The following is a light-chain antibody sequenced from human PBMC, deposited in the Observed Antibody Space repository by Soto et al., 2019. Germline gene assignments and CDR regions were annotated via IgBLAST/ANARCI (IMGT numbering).Light chain of an antibody. CDR1: QSVRSTY. Sequence: EIVLTQSPGTLSLSPGERATLSCRASQSVRSTYLAWHQQKPGQAPRLLIYGASSRATGTPDRFSGSGSGTDFTLPIRRLEPEDFAVYYCHQYDSLPRTFGQGTKVDIK. CDR2: GAS. J-gene: IGKJ1*01. CDR3: HQYDSLPRT. V-gene: IGKV3-20*01.